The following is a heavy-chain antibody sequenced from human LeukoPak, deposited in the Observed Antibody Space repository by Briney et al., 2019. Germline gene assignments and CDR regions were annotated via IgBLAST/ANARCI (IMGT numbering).Heavy chain of an antibody. V-gene: IGHV4-61*02. CDR3: PRGIRGVMGNWFDP. Sequence: PSETLSLTRTVSGGSISSGSYYWSWIRQPAGKGLEWIGRMYTSGSTNYNPSLKSRVTISVDTSKNQFSLKLSSVTAADTAVYYCPRGIRGVMGNWFDPWGQGTLVTVSS. J-gene: IGHJ5*02. CDR2: MYTSGST. D-gene: IGHD3-10*01. CDR1: GGSISSGSYY.